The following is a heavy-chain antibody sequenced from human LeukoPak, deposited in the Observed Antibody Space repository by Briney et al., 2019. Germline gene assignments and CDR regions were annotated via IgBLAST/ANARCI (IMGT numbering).Heavy chain of an antibody. J-gene: IGHJ3*02. V-gene: IGHV3-30-3*01. D-gene: IGHD6-19*01. CDR3: ARSEYSSGWPSPTPENDAFDI. CDR2: ISYDGSNK. CDR1: GFTFSSYA. Sequence: GGSLRLSCAASGFTFSSYAMHWVRQAPGKGLEWVAVISYDGSNKYYADSVKGRFTISRDNSKNTLYLQMNSLRAEDTAVYYCARSEYSSGWPSPTPENDAFDIWGRGTMVTVSS.